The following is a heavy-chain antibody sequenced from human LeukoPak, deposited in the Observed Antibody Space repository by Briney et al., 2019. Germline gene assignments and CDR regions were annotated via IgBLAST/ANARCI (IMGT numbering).Heavy chain of an antibody. D-gene: IGHD3-22*01. CDR3: ASLSYYDLSGYFY. V-gene: IGHV1-2*02. CDR2: INPNSGGT. J-gene: IGHJ4*02. Sequence: ASVKVSCEASGYPFIGNYIHWVRQAPGQGLEWMGWINPNSGGTQYSQKFQGRVTLTRDTSITTGYMELSGLTSDDTAVYYCASLSYYDLSGYFYWGQGTLVTVSS. CDR1: GYPFIGNY.